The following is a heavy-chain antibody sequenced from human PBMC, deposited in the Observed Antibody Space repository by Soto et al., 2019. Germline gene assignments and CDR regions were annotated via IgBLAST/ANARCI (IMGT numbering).Heavy chain of an antibody. J-gene: IGHJ6*02. CDR1: GGSISSYY. CDR2: IYYSGST. CDR3: ARDKAYYDFWSGYSNYYYYYGMDV. Sequence: SETLSLTCTVSGGSISSYYWSWIRQPPGKGLEWIGYIYYSGSTNYNPSLKSRVTISVDTSKNQFSLKLSPVTAADTAVYYCARDKAYYDFWSGYSNYYYYYGMDVWGQGTTVTVSS. V-gene: IGHV4-59*01. D-gene: IGHD3-3*01.